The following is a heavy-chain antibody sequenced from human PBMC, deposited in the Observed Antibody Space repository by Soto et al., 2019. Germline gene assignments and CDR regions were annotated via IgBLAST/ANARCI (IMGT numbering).Heavy chain of an antibody. J-gene: IGHJ4*02. CDR1: GYTFTSYD. D-gene: IGHD6-13*01. V-gene: IGHV1-18*01. Sequence: ASVKVSCKASGYTFTSYDINWVRQATGQGLEWMGWISAYNGNTNYAQKLQGRVTMTTDTSTSTAYMELRSLRSDDTAVYHCARDWAAAGPFDYWGQGTLVTVSS. CDR2: ISAYNGNT. CDR3: ARDWAAAGPFDY.